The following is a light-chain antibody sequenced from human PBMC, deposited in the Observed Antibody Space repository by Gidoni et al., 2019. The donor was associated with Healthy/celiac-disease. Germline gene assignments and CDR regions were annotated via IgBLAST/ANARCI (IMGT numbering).Light chain of an antibody. J-gene: IGLJ2*01. CDR1: SNIVGNQG. V-gene: IGLV10-54*02. CDR2: RNN. Sequence: QAGLTQPPSVSKGLRQTATLTCTGNSNIVGNQGAAWLQQHQGHPPKLLSYRNNNRPSGISERFSASRSGNTASLTITGLQPEDEADYYCSALDRGIGGGTKLTVL. CDR3: SALDRG.